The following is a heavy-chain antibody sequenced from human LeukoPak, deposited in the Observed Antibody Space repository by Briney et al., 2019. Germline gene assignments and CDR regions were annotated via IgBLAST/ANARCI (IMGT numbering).Heavy chain of an antibody. V-gene: IGHV3-30*02. J-gene: IGHJ3*02. CDR2: IRYDGSNK. D-gene: IGHD2-8*02. CDR1: GFTFSSYG. CDR3: AKTGARANDAFDI. Sequence: GGSLRLSCAASGFTFSSYGMHWVRQAPGKGLEWVAFIRYDGSNKYYADSVKGRFTISRDNSKNTLYLQMNSLRAEDTAVYYSAKTGARANDAFDIWGQGTMVTVSS.